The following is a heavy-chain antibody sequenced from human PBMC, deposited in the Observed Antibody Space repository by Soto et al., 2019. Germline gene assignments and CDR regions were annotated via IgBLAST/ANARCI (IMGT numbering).Heavy chain of an antibody. CDR1: GFTFSSYW. Sequence: GGSLRLSCAASGFTFSSYWMHWVRQAPGKGLVWVSRINSDGSSTSYADSVKGRFTISRDNAKNTLYLQMNSLRAEDTAVYYCARGVPILRYFDWLLNWFDPWGQGTLVTVSS. CDR3: ARGVPILRYFDWLLNWFDP. D-gene: IGHD3-9*01. CDR2: INSDGSST. J-gene: IGHJ5*02. V-gene: IGHV3-74*01.